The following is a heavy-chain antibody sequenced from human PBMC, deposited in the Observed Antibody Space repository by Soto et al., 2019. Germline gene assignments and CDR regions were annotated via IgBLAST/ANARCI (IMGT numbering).Heavy chain of an antibody. V-gene: IGHV2-5*02. J-gene: IGHJ4*02. CDR1: GFSLSTSGVG. CDR2: IYWDDDK. Sequence: QITLKESGPTLVKPTQTLTLTCTFSGFSLSTSGVGVGWIRQPPGKALEWLALIYWDDDKRYSPSLKSRLTITKDTPKNQVVLTMTTMDPVDTATYYCARRPRSYDPFDYWGQGTLVTVSS. D-gene: IGHD5-18*01. CDR3: ARRPRSYDPFDY.